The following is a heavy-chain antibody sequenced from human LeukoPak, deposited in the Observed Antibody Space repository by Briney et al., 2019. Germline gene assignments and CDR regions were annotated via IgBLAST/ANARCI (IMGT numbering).Heavy chain of an antibody. CDR3: ARSRAGFTVIYFDY. CDR2: IHYSGST. V-gene: IGHV4-31*03. CDR1: GGSISSGDYY. J-gene: IGHJ4*02. D-gene: IGHD4-17*01. Sequence: SETLSLTCTVSGGSISSGDYYWSWIRQHPGKGLEWIGYIHYSGSTHYNPSLKSRVIISVDTSKNQFSLKLRSVAAADTAVYYCARSRAGFTVIYFDYWGQGTLVTVPS.